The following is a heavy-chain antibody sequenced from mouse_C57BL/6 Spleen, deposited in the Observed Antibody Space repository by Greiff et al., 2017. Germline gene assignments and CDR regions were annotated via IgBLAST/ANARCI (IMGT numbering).Heavy chain of an antibody. D-gene: IGHD3-3*01. CDR3: AKKEGYDAMDY. J-gene: IGHJ4*01. Sequence: VKLVESGPGLVQPSQSLSITCTVSGFSLTSYGVHWVRQSPGKGLEWLGVIWRGGSTDYNAAFMSRLSITKDNSKSQVFFKMNSLQANDAAISYCAKKEGYDAMDYWGQGTSVTVSS. V-gene: IGHV2-5*01. CDR1: GFSLTSYG. CDR2: IWRGGST.